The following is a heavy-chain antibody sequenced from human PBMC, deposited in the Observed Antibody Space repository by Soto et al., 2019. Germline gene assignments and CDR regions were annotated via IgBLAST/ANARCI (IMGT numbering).Heavy chain of an antibody. CDR3: AKDRQSYDILTGYAY. CDR1: GFTFSSYG. CDR2: ISYDGSNK. V-gene: IGHV3-30*18. Sequence: QVQLVESGGGVVQPGRSLRLSCAASGFTFSSYGMHWVRQAPGKGLEWVAVISYDGSNKYYADSVKGRFTISRDTSKNTLYLQMNSLRAEDTAVYYCAKDRQSYDILTGYAYWGQGTLVTVSS. D-gene: IGHD3-9*01. J-gene: IGHJ4*02.